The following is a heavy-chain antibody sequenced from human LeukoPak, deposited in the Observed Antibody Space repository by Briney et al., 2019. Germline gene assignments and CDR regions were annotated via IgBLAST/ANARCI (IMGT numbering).Heavy chain of an antibody. D-gene: IGHD6-13*01. V-gene: IGHV3-23*01. J-gene: IGHJ4*02. CDR3: AKARALGSSWSTPIDY. CDR2: IGGSGGST. Sequence: SWGSLRLSCAASGFTFSSYAMSWVRQAPGKGLEWVSAIGGSGGSTYYADSVKGRFTISRDNSKNTLYLQMNSLRAECTAVYYCAKARALGSSWSTPIDYWGQGTLVTVSS. CDR1: GFTFSSYA.